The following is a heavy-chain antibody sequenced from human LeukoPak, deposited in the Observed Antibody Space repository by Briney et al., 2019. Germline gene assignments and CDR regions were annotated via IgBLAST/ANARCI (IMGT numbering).Heavy chain of an antibody. J-gene: IGHJ5*02. CDR2: IYYSGST. CDR3: ARDRLPLPYYDFWSGYYTNWFDP. CDR1: GGSISSSSYY. V-gene: IGHV4-39*07. Sequence: SETLSLTCTVSGGSISSSSYYWGWIRQPPGKGLEWIGSIYYSGSTYYNPSLKSRVTISVDTSKNQFSLKLSSVTAADTAVYYCARDRLPLPYYDFWSGYYTNWFDPWGQGTLVTVSS. D-gene: IGHD3-3*01.